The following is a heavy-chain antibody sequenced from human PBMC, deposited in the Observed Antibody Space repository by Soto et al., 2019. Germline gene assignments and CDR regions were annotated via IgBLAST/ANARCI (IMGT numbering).Heavy chain of an antibody. Sequence: GGALRLSWAASGFTFSSYAMSWVRQAPVKGLEWVSAISGSGGSTYYADSVKGRFTISRDNSKNTLYLQMNSLRAEDTAVFFCAKDQAEYYYYMDVWGKGTTVTVSS. CDR1: GFTFSSYA. V-gene: IGHV3-23*01. D-gene: IGHD6-25*01. CDR2: ISGSGGST. J-gene: IGHJ6*03. CDR3: AKDQAEYYYYMDV.